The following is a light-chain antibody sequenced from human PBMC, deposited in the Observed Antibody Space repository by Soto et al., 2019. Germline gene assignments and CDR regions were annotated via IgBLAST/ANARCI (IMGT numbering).Light chain of an antibody. V-gene: IGKV3-15*01. J-gene: IGKJ1*01. Sequence: EIVMTQSPATLSVSPGERATLSCRASQSVSSNLAWYQQKPGQAPRLLIYGASTRATGIPARFSGSGSGTDFTLTISRLEPEDFAVYYCQQSYTTPRTFGLGTKVDIK. CDR1: QSVSSN. CDR2: GAS. CDR3: QQSYTTPRT.